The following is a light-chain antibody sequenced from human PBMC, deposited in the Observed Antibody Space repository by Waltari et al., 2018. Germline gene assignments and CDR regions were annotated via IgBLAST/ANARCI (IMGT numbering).Light chain of an antibody. Sequence: QSALTQPASVSGSPGQSITISCTGPSSDVGSYNLVSWYQQHPGKAPKLKIYEVSKRPSGVSNRFSGSKSGNTASLTISGLQAEDEADYYCCSYAGSSTFEWVFGGGTKLTVL. J-gene: IGLJ3*02. V-gene: IGLV2-23*02. CDR1: SSDVGSYNL. CDR2: EVS. CDR3: CSYAGSSTFEWV.